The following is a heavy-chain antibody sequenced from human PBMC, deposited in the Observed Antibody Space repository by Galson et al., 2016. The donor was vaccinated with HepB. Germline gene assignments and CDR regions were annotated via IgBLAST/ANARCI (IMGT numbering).Heavy chain of an antibody. V-gene: IGHV4-31*03. CDR3: ARDLDGSTGWADAYDI. CDR2: IYYTGTT. Sequence: TLSLTCTVSGGSISSGGYYWSWIRQHPGKGLEWIGYIYYTGTTCYSPSLKSRVTISIDTSKDQFSLKLKSVTAADTAVYYCARDLDGSTGWADAYDIWGQGTLVTVSS. D-gene: IGHD1-14*01. J-gene: IGHJ3*02. CDR1: GGSISSGGYY.